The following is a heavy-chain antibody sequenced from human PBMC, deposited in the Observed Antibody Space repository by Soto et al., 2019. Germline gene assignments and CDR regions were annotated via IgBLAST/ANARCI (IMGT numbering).Heavy chain of an antibody. CDR1: GFIFSDHY. CDR2: VRKKLNSYTT. Sequence: PGGSLRLSCAVSGFIFSDHYMDWVRQAPGKGLEWVGRVRKKLNSYTTEYAASVNGRFTVSRDDSKNSLFLQMNSLKIEDTAVYYCVRSPDGNCFDSWGQGSLVTVSS. J-gene: IGHJ4*02. CDR3: VRSPDGNCFDS. V-gene: IGHV3-72*01.